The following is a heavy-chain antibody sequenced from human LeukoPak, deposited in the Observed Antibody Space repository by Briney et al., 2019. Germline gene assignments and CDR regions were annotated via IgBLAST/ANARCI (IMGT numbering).Heavy chain of an antibody. CDR3: ASAPRYGGLDY. D-gene: IGHD3-10*01. CDR1: GFTFSDYY. J-gene: IGHJ4*02. CDR2: ISSSGSTI. Sequence: GGSLRLSCAASGFTFSDYYMSWLRQAPGKGLEWVSYISSSGSTIYYADSVKGRFTISRDNAKNSLYLQMNSLRAEDTAVYYCASAPRYGGLDYWGQGTLVTVSS. V-gene: IGHV3-11*01.